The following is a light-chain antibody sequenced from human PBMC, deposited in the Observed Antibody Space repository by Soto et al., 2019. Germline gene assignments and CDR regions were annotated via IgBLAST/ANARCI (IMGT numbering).Light chain of an antibody. CDR1: QSVSSN. CDR3: QQYHIYSRT. CDR2: GAS. V-gene: IGKV3-15*01. J-gene: IGKJ1*01. Sequence: EIVMTQSPATLSVSPGERATLSCRASQSVSSNLAWYQQKPGQAPRLLIYGASTRATGIPARFSGSGSGTDFTLTIICLQSEDFAVYYCQQYHIYSRTFGQETKVQIK.